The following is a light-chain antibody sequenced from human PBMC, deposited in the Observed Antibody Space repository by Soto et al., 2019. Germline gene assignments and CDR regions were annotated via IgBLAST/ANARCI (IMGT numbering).Light chain of an antibody. CDR1: QSVGSN. CDR2: RAS. Sequence: EIVMTQSPATLSVSPGERATLSCRASQSVGSNLAWYQQKTGQAPRLLIYRASTRATGIPARFSGSGSGTEFTLTISSLQSEDFAVYYCQHYNNWPPWTFGQGTKVEIK. V-gene: IGKV3-15*01. CDR3: QHYNNWPPWT. J-gene: IGKJ1*01.